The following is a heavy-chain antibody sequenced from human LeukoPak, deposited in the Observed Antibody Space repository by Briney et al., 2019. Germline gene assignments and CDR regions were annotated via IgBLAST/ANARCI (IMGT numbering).Heavy chain of an antibody. CDR1: GVSTTNGIYY. CDR3: ARHAEYNSGWHFYLDH. Sequence: PETLSLTCTVSGVSTTNGIYYWAWIRQSPGKGLEWIGSVHNVGSTYYNLSLRSRVTMSIDTSQNQFSLRLNSVTAADTAVYYCARHAEYNSGWHFYLDHWGQGILVTVSS. CDR2: VHNVGST. V-gene: IGHV4-39*01. J-gene: IGHJ4*02. D-gene: IGHD6-19*01.